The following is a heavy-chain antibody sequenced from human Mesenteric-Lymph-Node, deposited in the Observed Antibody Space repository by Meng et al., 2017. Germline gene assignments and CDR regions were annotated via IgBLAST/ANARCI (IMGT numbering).Heavy chain of an antibody. Sequence: GESLKISCTASGFTFGDYAMSWVRQAPGKGLEWVAVISYDGSNKYYADSVKGRFTVSRDNSKNTLYLQMDSLRAEDTAVYYCATDERATRPSYYFDYWGQGTLVTVSS. CDR2: ISYDGSNK. D-gene: IGHD6-6*01. CDR3: ATDERATRPSYYFDY. V-gene: IGHV3-30*04. J-gene: IGHJ4*02. CDR1: GFTFGDYA.